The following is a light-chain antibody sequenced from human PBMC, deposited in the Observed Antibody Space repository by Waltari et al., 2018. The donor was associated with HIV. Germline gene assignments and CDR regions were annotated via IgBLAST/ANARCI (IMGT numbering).Light chain of an antibody. J-gene: IGLJ2*01. CDR3: ASRDDSLSVHVI. CDR2: RND. Sequence: QSVLSQPPSASGTPGQRVTISCSGSSSNIGTNHVYWYPPFAGTAPKLLIYRNDQRPSGVPDRFSGSKSGTSASLVISGLRSEDEADYYCASRDDSLSVHVIFGGGTKLTVL. CDR1: SSNIGTNH. V-gene: IGLV1-47*01.